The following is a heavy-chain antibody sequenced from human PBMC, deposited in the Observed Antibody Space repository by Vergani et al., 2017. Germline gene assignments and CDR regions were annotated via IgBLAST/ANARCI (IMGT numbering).Heavy chain of an antibody. Sequence: QVKLEESGGGVVQPGRSLRLSCAASGFSFGNYAMHWVRQAPGKGLEWVGVISYDGSKTYYGDSVKGRFTISRDNSKNKVYLQMNSLREDTAVYYCAKDGWEVPHFDFYNYMDVWGKGTTVIVSS. CDR3: AKDGWEVPHFDFYNYMDV. CDR1: GFSFGNYA. J-gene: IGHJ6*03. V-gene: IGHV3-30*04. CDR2: ISYDGSKT. D-gene: IGHD1-26*01.